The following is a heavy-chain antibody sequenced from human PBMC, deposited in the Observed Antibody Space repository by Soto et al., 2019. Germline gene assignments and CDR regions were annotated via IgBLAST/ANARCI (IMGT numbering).Heavy chain of an antibody. CDR3: ARVRIAARTGAYGMDV. Sequence: SETLSLTCTVSGGSISSYYWSWIRQPAGKGLEWIGRIYTSGSTNYNPSLKSRVTMSVDTSKNQFSLKLSSVTAADTAVYYCARVRIAARTGAYGMDVWVQGTTVTVSS. CDR1: GGSISSYY. CDR2: IYTSGST. V-gene: IGHV4-4*07. J-gene: IGHJ6*02. D-gene: IGHD6-6*01.